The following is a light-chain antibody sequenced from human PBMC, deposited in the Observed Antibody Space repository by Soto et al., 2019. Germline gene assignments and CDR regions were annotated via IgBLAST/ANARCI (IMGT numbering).Light chain of an antibody. J-gene: IGKJ4*01. Sequence: EIVLTQSPTTLSLSPGERATLSCRVSQSVSRYLAWYQHKPGQAPRLLIYDASNRATGIPARFSGSGSGTDFTLTISSLEPEDFAVYYCQQRTDWPLTFGGGTKVEIK. CDR3: QQRTDWPLT. CDR2: DAS. CDR1: QSVSRY. V-gene: IGKV3-11*01.